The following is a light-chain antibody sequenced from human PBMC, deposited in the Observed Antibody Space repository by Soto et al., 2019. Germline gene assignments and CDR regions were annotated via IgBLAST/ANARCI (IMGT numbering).Light chain of an antibody. J-gene: IGKJ1*01. CDR1: QSVGSY. Sequence: EVALTQSPDTLSLSPGERATLSCRASQSVGSYLAWYQQKPGQAPRLLIYDASYRATGVPARFSGSGSGTDFTLTISRLEPEDFAVYYCEQYGSSPRTFGQGTKVDIK. CDR2: DAS. CDR3: EQYGSSPRT. V-gene: IGKV3-20*01.